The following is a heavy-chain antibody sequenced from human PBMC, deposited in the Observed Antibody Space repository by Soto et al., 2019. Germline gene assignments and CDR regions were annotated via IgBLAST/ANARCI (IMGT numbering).Heavy chain of an antibody. CDR1: GFTFGDYA. J-gene: IGHJ6*02. Sequence: AGGSLRLSCTASGFTFGDYAMSWFRQAPGKGLEWVGFIRSKAYGGTTEYAASVKGRFTISRDDSKSIAYLQMNSLKTEDTAVYYCTREARLYYYDSSGYNSSYYGMDVWAKGPRSPSP. CDR3: TREARLYYYDSSGYNSSYYGMDV. V-gene: IGHV3-49*03. CDR2: IRSKAYGGTT. D-gene: IGHD3-22*01.